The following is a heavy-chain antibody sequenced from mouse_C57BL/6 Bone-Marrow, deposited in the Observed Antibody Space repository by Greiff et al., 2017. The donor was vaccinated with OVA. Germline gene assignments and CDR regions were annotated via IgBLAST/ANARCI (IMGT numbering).Heavy chain of an antibody. Sequence: VQLQQPGAELVKPGASVKMSCKASGYTFTSYWITWVKQRPGQGLEWIGDIYPGSGSTNYNEKFKSKATLTVDTSSSTAYMQLSSLTSEDSAVYYCARRPTMVTTGYAMDYWGQGTSVTVSS. D-gene: IGHD2-2*01. J-gene: IGHJ4*01. CDR2: IYPGSGST. CDR3: ARRPTMVTTGYAMDY. V-gene: IGHV1-55*01. CDR1: GYTFTSYW.